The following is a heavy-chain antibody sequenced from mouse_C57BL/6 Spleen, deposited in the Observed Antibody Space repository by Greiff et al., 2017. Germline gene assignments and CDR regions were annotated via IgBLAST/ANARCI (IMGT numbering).Heavy chain of an antibody. Sequence: EVKLMESGEGLVKPGGSLKLSCAASGFTFSSYAMSWVRQTPEKRLEWVAYISSGGDYIYYADTVKGRFTISRDNARNTLYLQMSSLKSEDTAMYYCTRIDYDYDRYAMDYWGQGTSVTVSS. CDR2: ISSGGDYI. V-gene: IGHV5-9-1*02. J-gene: IGHJ4*01. CDR3: TRIDYDYDRYAMDY. D-gene: IGHD2-4*01. CDR1: GFTFSSYA.